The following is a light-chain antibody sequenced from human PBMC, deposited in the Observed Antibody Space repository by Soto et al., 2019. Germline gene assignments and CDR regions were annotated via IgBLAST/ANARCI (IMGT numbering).Light chain of an antibody. CDR1: SSDVGGYNY. CDR3: SSYTSSSTLALYV. V-gene: IGLV2-14*01. J-gene: IGLJ1*01. Sequence: QSALTQPASVSGSPGQSITISCTGTSSDVGGYNYVSWYQQHPGKAPKLMIYDVSNRPSGVSNRLSGSKSGNTASLTISGLQAEDEADYYCSSYTSSSTLALYVFGTGTKLTVL. CDR2: DVS.